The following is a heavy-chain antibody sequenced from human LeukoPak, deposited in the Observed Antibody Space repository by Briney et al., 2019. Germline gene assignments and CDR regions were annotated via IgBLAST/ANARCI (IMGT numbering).Heavy chain of an antibody. CDR3: ARGWRYFDC. CDR2: ISSSGSTR. J-gene: IGHJ4*02. CDR1: GFTFSSYS. D-gene: IGHD3-9*01. V-gene: IGHV3-48*04. Sequence: GGSLRLSCAASGFTFSSYSMNWVRQAPGKGLEWVSYISSSGSTRYYADSVKGRFTISRDNAKNSLSLQMNSLRAEDTAVYYCARGWRYFDCWGQGTLVTVSS.